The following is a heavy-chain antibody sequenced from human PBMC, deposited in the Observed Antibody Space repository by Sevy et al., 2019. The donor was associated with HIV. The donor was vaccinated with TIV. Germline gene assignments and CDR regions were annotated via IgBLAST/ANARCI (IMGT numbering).Heavy chain of an antibody. V-gene: IGHV4-4*02. J-gene: IGHJ1*01. CDR2: IYHSGTT. CDR1: DGCIRSSNW. Sequence: SETLSLTCAVSDGCIRSSNWWSWVRQSPGKGLEWIGEIYHSGTTNRNPSLKSRVTISIDKSKNLFSLKLSSVTAADTAVYYCARLTGGVDSGFQHWGQGTLVTVSS. CDR3: ARLTGGVDSGFQH. D-gene: IGHD3-16*01.